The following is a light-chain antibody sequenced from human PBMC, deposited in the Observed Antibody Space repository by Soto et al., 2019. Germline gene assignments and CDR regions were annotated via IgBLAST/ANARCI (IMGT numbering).Light chain of an antibody. Sequence: EVVLTQSPAILSLSPGERATLSCRASQSVTTYLAWYQQKPGQAPRLLIYDASTRATGIPARISGTGSGTDFTLTISSLEPEDFAVYYCQQYNNWPPITFGQGTRLEIK. CDR1: QSVTTY. J-gene: IGKJ5*01. CDR2: DAS. CDR3: QQYNNWPPIT. V-gene: IGKV3-11*01.